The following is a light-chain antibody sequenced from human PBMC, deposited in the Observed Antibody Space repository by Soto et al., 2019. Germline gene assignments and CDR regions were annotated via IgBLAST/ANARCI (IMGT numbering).Light chain of an antibody. CDR3: QQYDSSPLYT. J-gene: IGKJ2*01. CDR1: QSSRGSY. V-gene: IGKV3-20*01. CDR2: GAS. Sequence: DIVLTQSPGTLSLSPGERATLSCRASQSSRGSYLAWYQQKPGQAPRLLIYGASSRATDIQGRFSGSGSGTDFKLNISRLEPEDFAVYYCQQYDSSPLYTFGQGPKLEIK.